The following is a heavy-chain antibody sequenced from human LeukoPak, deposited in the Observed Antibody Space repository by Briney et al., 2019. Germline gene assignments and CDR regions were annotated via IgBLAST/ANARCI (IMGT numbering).Heavy chain of an antibody. J-gene: IGHJ4*02. CDR3: ARDPNSWIWSLDSSGYHY. Sequence: ASVKVSCKTSGYTFTNYGISWVRRAPGQGLEWMGWISAYNGNTNYAQKLQDRVTMTTDTSTSTAYMELRSLRSDDTAVYYCARDPNSWIWSLDSSGYHYWGQGTLVTVSS. CDR2: ISAYNGNT. D-gene: IGHD3-22*01. V-gene: IGHV1-18*01. CDR1: GYTFTNYG.